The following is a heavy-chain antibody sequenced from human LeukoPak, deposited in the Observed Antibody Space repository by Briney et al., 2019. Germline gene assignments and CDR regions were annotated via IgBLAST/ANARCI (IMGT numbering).Heavy chain of an antibody. CDR2: IYTSGST. J-gene: IGHJ6*02. V-gene: IGHV4-4*07. CDR3: ARASPCGGSCYYYGMDV. Sequence: SETLSLTCTVSGGSISSYYWSWIRQPAGKGLEWIGRIYTSGSTNYNPSLKSRVAMSVDTSKNQFSLKLSSVTAADTAVYCCARASPCGGSCYYYGMDVWGQGTTVTVSS. D-gene: IGHD2-15*01. CDR1: GGSISSYY.